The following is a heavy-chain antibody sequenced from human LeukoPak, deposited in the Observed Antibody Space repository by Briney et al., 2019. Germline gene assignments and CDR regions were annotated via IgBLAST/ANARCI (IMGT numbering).Heavy chain of an antibody. CDR1: GYTFTSYG. CDR3: ARDLSSSWYSDY. V-gene: IGHV1-69*04. J-gene: IGHJ4*02. D-gene: IGHD6-13*01. CDR2: IIPILGIA. Sequence: SVKVSCKASGYTFTSYGISWVRQAPGQGLEWMGRIIPILGIANYAQKFQGRVTITADKSTSTAYMELSSLRSEDTAVYYCARDLSSSWYSDYWGQGTLVTVSS.